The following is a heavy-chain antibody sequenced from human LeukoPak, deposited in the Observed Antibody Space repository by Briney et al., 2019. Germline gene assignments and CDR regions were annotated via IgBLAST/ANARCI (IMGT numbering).Heavy chain of an antibody. CDR1: GFTFSSYV. V-gene: IGHV3-23*01. D-gene: IGHD2-15*01. CDR2: ISGSGGRT. CDR3: AKYCSGSSCYSGVDY. Sequence: GGSLRLSCAASGFTFSSYVMIWVRQAPGKGLEWVSTISGSGGRTYYADSVKGRFTISRDNSKSTLYLQMNSLRAEDTAVYYCAKYCSGSSCYSGVDYWGQGNPVTVSS. J-gene: IGHJ4*02.